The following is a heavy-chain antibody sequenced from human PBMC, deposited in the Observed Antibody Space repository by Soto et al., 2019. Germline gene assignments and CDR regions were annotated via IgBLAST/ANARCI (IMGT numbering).Heavy chain of an antibody. CDR2: INPSGGST. Sequence: QVQLVQSGAEVKKPGASVKVSCKASGYTFTSYYMHWVRQAPGQGLEWMGIINPSGGSTSYAQKFQGRVTMTRDTSTSTVYMELSSLRSDDTAVYYCARGLWFGELLLDYYYGMDVWGQGTTVTVSS. CDR1: GYTFTSYY. J-gene: IGHJ6*02. V-gene: IGHV1-46*01. CDR3: ARGLWFGELLLDYYYGMDV. D-gene: IGHD3-10*01.